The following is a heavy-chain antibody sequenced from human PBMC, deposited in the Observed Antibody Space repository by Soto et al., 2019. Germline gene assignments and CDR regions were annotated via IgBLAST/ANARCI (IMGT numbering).Heavy chain of an antibody. V-gene: IGHV4-34*01. J-gene: IGHJ4*02. Sequence: QVQLQQWGAGLLKPSETLSLTCAVSGGSFRGFYWTWIRQSPGKGLEWLGDTNHVGLTNYNPSLKGRVSRPVDTSKSQFSLKLSAVTAADTAVYYCARAHDFWGGRQQPIASWGQGTLVTVSS. CDR3: ARAHDFWGGRQQPIAS. D-gene: IGHD3-3*01. CDR2: TNHVGLT. CDR1: GGSFRGFY.